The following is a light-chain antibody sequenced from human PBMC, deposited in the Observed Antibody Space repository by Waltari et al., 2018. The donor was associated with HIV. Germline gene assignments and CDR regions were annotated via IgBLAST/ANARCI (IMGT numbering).Light chain of an antibody. CDR2: GKN. CDR1: SLRSYY. CDR3: NSRDSSGNPQIWV. Sequence: SSELTQDPAVSVALGQTVRITCQGDSLRSYYASWYQQKPGQAPVLVIYGKNNRPSGIPDRFSGSSSGNTASLTITGAQAEDEADYYCNSRDSSGNPQIWVFGGGTKLTVL. V-gene: IGLV3-19*01. J-gene: IGLJ3*02.